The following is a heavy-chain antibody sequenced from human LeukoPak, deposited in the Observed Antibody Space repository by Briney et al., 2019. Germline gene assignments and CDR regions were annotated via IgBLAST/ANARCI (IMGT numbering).Heavy chain of an antibody. CDR2: ISYDGSNK. CDR3: AKDDTYYYDSSGFLLPDI. CDR1: GFTFSSYG. Sequence: GGSLRLSCAASGFTFSSYGMHWVRQAPGKGLEWVAVISYDGSNKYYADSVKGRFTISRDNSKNTLYLQMNSLRAEDTAVYYCAKDDTYYYDSSGFLLPDIWGQGTMVTVSS. J-gene: IGHJ3*02. D-gene: IGHD3-22*01. V-gene: IGHV3-30*18.